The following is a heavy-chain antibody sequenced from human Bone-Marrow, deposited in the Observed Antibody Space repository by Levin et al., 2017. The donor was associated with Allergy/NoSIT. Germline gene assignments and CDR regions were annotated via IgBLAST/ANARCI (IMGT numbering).Heavy chain of an antibody. Sequence: GGSLRLSCAASGFTFSHYWMTWVRQAPGKGLEWVASIKNDATERYYVDSVNGRFTISRDDAKSSVSLQMSGLRVEDTAVYYCVRDIAAGTADYWGQGILVTVPS. CDR1: GFTFSHYW. D-gene: IGHD6-13*01. J-gene: IGHJ4*02. V-gene: IGHV3-7*01. CDR3: VRDIAAGTADY. CDR2: IKNDATER.